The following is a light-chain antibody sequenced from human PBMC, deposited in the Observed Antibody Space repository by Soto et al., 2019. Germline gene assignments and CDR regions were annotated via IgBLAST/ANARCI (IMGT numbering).Light chain of an antibody. V-gene: IGKV3-20*01. CDR2: GVS. CDR3: QHYVNSPPLT. CDR1: QSVSSSY. Sequence: EIVLTQSPGTLSLSPGERATLSCRASQSVSSSYLAWYQQKPGQAPRLLICGVSSRATGIPDRYSGRGSGTYFALTISRLAPEDFAVYYCQHYVNSPPLTCGRSTGLEIK. J-gene: IGKJ5*01.